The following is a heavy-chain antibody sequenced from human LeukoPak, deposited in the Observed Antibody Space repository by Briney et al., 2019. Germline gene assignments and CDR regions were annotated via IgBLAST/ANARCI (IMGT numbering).Heavy chain of an antibody. CDR1: GFTFGKYW. D-gene: IGHD5-12*01. V-gene: IGHV4-34*08. Sequence: GSLRLSCVASGFTFGKYWMSWVRQPPGKGLEWIGEINHSGSTNYNPSLKSRVTISVDTSKNQFSLKLSSVTAADTAVYYCASREGVATIRGSTGFGYWGQGTLVTVSS. CDR2: INHSGST. J-gene: IGHJ4*02. CDR3: ASREGVATIRGSTGFGY.